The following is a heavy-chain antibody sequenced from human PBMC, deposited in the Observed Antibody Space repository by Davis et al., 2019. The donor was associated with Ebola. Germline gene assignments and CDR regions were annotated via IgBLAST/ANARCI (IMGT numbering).Heavy chain of an antibody. V-gene: IGHV4-31*03. J-gene: IGHJ4*02. D-gene: IGHD3-22*01. CDR1: GGSISSGGYY. CDR2: IYYSGST. Sequence: MPSETLSLTCTVSGGSISSGGYYWSWIRQHPGKGLEWIGYIYYSGSTYYNPSLKSRVTISVDTSKNQFSLKLSSVTAADTSVYYCAAKRGYYDSSAYYADYWGQGTLVTVSS. CDR3: AAKRGYYDSSAYYADY.